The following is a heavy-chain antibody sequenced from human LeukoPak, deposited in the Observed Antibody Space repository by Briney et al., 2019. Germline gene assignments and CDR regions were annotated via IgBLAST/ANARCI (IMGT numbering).Heavy chain of an antibody. CDR1: GFTFSSYW. D-gene: IGHD6-13*01. J-gene: IGHJ4*02. V-gene: IGHV3-74*01. CDR3: ARAVQAAHFDS. CDR2: INSDGSST. Sequence: GGSLRLSCAASGFTFSSYWMHWVRQAPGKGLVWVSRINSDGSSTSYADSVKGRFTISRDNAKNTLYLQMDSLRAEDSAVYYCARAVQAAHFDSWGQGTLVTVSS.